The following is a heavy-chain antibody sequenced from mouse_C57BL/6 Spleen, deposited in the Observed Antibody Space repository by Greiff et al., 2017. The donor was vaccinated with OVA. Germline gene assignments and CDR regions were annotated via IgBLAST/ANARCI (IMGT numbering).Heavy chain of an antibody. J-gene: IGHJ1*03. CDR2: IDPSDSYT. V-gene: IGHV1-69*01. CDR1: GYTFTSYW. D-gene: IGHD1-1*01. CDR3: ARYYGSSYGYFDV. Sequence: VQLQQSGAELVMPGASVKLSCKASGYTFTSYWMHWVKQRPGQGLEWIGEIDPSDSYTNYNQKFKGKSTLTVDKSSSTAYMQLSSLASEDSAVYYCARYYGSSYGYFDVWGTGTTVTVSS.